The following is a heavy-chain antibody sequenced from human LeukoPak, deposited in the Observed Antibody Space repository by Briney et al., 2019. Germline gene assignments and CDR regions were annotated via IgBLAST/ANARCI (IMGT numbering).Heavy chain of an antibody. CDR3: ATDMNYYDSSGYCFDY. Sequence: ASVKVSCKVSGYTLTELSMHWVRQAPGKGLEWMGGFDPEDGETIYAQKFQGRVTMTGDTSTDTAYMELSSLRSEDTAVYYCATDMNYYDSSGYCFDYWGQGTLVTVSS. D-gene: IGHD3-22*01. V-gene: IGHV1-24*01. CDR1: GYTLTELS. J-gene: IGHJ4*02. CDR2: FDPEDGET.